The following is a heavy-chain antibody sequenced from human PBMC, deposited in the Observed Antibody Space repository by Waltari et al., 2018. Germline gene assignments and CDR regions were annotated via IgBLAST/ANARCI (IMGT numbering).Heavy chain of an antibody. J-gene: IGHJ4*02. CDR2: MYPAGSS. Sequence: EVILVESGGGLVHPGGSLSLSCASSGFSVRTTHMSWVRQAPGRGLEWVSIMYPAGSSYNADSVEGRFTMSRDISKNMVHLQMNRLRLEDSATYYCATARDEQTAMVYFDKWGQGTLVSVSS. CDR3: ATARDEQTAMVYFDK. CDR1: GFSVRTTH. V-gene: IGHV3-66*02. D-gene: IGHD5-18*01.